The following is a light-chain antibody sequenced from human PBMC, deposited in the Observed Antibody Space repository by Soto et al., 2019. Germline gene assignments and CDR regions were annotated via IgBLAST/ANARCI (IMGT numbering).Light chain of an antibody. V-gene: IGKV1-39*01. CDR3: KPSYSTPRN. CDR1: QSISSY. J-gene: IGKJ3*01. CDR2: AAS. Sequence: DIQMTQSPSSLSASVGDRVTITCRARQSISSYLNWYQQKPGKAPKLLIYAASSLQSAVPPRFSGSEYGSDFTLGISSQQPKYFETYSCKPSYSTPRNFGTRTKVDIK.